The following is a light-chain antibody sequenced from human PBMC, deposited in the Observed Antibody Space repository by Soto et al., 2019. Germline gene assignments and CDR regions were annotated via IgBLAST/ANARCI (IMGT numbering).Light chain of an antibody. CDR1: QSISSW. V-gene: IGKV1-5*03. CDR3: QQYNSYPYT. J-gene: IGKJ2*01. CDR2: KAS. Sequence: DIQMTQSPSTLSASVGDRVTITCRASQSISSWLDWYQQKPGKAPKLLNYKASSLESGVPSRFSGSGSGTEFTLTISSLQPDDFATYYCQQYNSYPYTFGQGTKLEIK.